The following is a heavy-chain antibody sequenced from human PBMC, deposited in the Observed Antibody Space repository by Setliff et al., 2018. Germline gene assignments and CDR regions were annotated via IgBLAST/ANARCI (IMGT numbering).Heavy chain of an antibody. CDR1: GYTFTSYA. Sequence: GASVKVSCKASGYTFTSYAFSWVRQAPGQGLEWMGWISAYNGNTNYAQKLQGRVTMTTDTSTSTAYMELRSLRSEDTAVYYCAKSGDYSNRGHFDCWGQGTLVTVSS. J-gene: IGHJ4*02. CDR2: ISAYNGNT. V-gene: IGHV1-18*01. CDR3: AKSGDYSNRGHFDC. D-gene: IGHD4-4*01.